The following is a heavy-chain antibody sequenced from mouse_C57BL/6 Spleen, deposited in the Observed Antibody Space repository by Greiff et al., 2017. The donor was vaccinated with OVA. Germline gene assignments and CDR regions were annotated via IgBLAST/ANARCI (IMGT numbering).Heavy chain of an antibody. J-gene: IGHJ3*01. D-gene: IGHD2-2*01. CDR1: GFNIKHTY. Sequence: EVQLQQSVAELVRPGASVKLSCTASGFNIKHTYMHWVQQRPEQGLAWLARIDPATGNPKYAPKLQGKATITADTSSNTAYLQLSSLTAEDTAIYYCARVYYGYTWFAYWGQGTLVTVAA. CDR2: IDPATGNP. V-gene: IGHV14-3*01. CDR3: ARVYYGYTWFAY.